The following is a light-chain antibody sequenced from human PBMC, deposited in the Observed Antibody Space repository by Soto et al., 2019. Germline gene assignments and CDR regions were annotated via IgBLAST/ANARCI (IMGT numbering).Light chain of an antibody. CDR1: QSVSSSY. V-gene: IGKV3-20*01. J-gene: IGKJ1*01. CDR2: GAS. Sequence: IVLTQSPGTQPISPGEPATLSCRASQSVSSSYLAWYQQKPGQAPRLLIYGASSRATGIPDRFSGSGSGTDFTLTISRLEPEDFAVYYCQQYGSSPGTFGQGTKVDIK. CDR3: QQYGSSPGT.